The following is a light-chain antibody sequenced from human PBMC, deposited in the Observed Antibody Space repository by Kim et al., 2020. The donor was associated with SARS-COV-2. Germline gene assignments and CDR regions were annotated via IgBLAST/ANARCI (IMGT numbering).Light chain of an antibody. CDR2: GAS. CDR1: QSVSDNY. CDR3: QQYDTSPSCT. V-gene: IGKV3-20*01. Sequence: EIVLTQSPGTLSLSPGERATLSCRASQSVSDNYLAWYQQKTGQAPRLLIYGASSRATGIPDRFSGSGSGTDFTLTISRLEPGDFAVYYCQQYDTSPSCTFGQGTRREI. J-gene: IGKJ2*02.